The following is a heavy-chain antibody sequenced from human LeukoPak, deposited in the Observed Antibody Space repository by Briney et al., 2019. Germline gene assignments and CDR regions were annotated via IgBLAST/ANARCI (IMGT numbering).Heavy chain of an antibody. CDR2: IIPIFGTA. Sequence: SVKVSCKASGGTFSSYAISWVRQAPGQGLEWMGGIIPIFGTANYAQKFQGRVTITADESTSTAYMELSSLRSEDTAVYYCATPSTQYDPHYGRDVGGQGTTVPVSS. J-gene: IGHJ6*02. V-gene: IGHV1-69*13. D-gene: IGHD1-1*01. CDR3: ATPSTQYDPHYGRDV. CDR1: GGTFSSYA.